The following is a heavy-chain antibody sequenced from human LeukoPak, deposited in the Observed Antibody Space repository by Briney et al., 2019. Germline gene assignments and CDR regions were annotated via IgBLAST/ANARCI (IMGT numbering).Heavy chain of an antibody. D-gene: IGHD6-13*01. Sequence: GGSLRLSCAASGFSFNIHTINWVRQAPGKGLEWVSSISSSSGYIYYADSVKGRFTISRDNDNNSLYLQMNSLRAEDTAVYYCARDSHSSSWYSEFDYWGQGTLVTVSS. CDR2: ISSSSGYI. CDR1: GFSFNIHT. J-gene: IGHJ4*02. CDR3: ARDSHSSSWYSEFDY. V-gene: IGHV3-21*01.